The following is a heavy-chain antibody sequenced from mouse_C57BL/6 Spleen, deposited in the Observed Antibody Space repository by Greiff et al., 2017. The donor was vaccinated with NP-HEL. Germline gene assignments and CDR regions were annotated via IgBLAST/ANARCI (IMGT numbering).Heavy chain of an antibody. CDR2: INPYNGGT. CDR3: ARWYVGDY. CDR1: GYTFTDYY. D-gene: IGHD2-14*01. V-gene: IGHV1-19*01. Sequence: EVQRVESGPVLVKPGASVKMSCKASGYTFTDYYMNWVKQSHGKSLEWIGVINPYNGGTSYNQKFKGKATLTVDKSSSTAYMELNSLTSEDSAVYYCARWYVGDYWGQGTTLTVSS. J-gene: IGHJ2*01.